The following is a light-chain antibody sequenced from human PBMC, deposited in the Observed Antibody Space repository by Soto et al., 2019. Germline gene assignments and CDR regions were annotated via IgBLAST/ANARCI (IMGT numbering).Light chain of an antibody. CDR1: QSISSW. V-gene: IGKV1-5*03. Sequence: DIQMTQSPSTLSASVGDRVTITCRASQSISSWLAWYQQKPGTAPKLLIYKASSLESGVPSRYSGSGSGTEFTLTVSSLQPDDFATYFCQQYNTYPWAFGQGTEVDMK. CDR3: QQYNTYPWA. CDR2: KAS. J-gene: IGKJ1*01.